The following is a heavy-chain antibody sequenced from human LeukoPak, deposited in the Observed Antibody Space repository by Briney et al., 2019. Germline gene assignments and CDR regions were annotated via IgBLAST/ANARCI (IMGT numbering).Heavy chain of an antibody. CDR1: AVSSSSYY. D-gene: IGHD6-13*01. V-gene: IGHV4-59*01. CDR3: ANCPRLAADGILYFDL. Sequence: SETLSLTSTGSAVSSSSYYWSWIRQPPGKGLEWCGYIYYSGSTNYNPSLKSRVTISVDTSKNQYSLKLSPVTAADTAVYCCANCPRLAADGILYFDLWGRGTLVTVSS. J-gene: IGHJ2*01. CDR2: IYYSGST.